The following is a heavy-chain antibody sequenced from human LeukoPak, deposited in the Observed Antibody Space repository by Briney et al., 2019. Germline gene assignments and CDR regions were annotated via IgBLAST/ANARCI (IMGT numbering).Heavy chain of an antibody. Sequence: GGSLRLSCAASGFTFSSYSMNWVRQAPGKGLEWVSSISSSSSYIYYADSVKGRFTVSRDNAKNSLYLQMNSLRAEDTAVYYCARDPRIAAAADPYWGQGTLVTVSS. D-gene: IGHD6-13*01. CDR1: GFTFSSYS. J-gene: IGHJ4*02. V-gene: IGHV3-21*01. CDR3: ARDPRIAAAADPY. CDR2: ISSSSSYI.